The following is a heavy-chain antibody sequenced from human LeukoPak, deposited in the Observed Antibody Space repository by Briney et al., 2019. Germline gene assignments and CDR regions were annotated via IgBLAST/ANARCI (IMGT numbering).Heavy chain of an antibody. J-gene: IGHJ4*02. CDR3: AKGAVAGTGNYFDY. Sequence: PGGSLRLSCATSGFTFSSYAMGWVRQAPGKGLEWVSSISGSGGSTYYADSVKGRFTISRDNSKNTLYLQMNSLRAEDTAVYYCAKGAVAGTGNYFDYWGQGTLVTVSS. D-gene: IGHD6-19*01. CDR1: GFTFSSYA. V-gene: IGHV3-23*01. CDR2: ISGSGGST.